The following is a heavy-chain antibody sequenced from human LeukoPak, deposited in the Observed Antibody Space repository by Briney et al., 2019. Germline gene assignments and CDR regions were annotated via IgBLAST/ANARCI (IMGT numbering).Heavy chain of an antibody. CDR3: ARDPSGNWFDP. CDR2: IYHSGSA. J-gene: IGHJ5*02. Sequence: SETLSLTCAVSGYSISSGYYWGWIRQPPGKGLEWIGSIYHSGSAYYNPSLKSRVTISVDTSKNQFSLKLSSVTAADTAVYYCARDPSGNWFDPWGQGTLVTVSS. CDR1: GYSISSGYY. V-gene: IGHV4-38-2*02. D-gene: IGHD3-10*01.